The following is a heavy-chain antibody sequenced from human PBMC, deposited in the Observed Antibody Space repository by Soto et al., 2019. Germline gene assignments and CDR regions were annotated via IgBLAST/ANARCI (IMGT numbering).Heavy chain of an antibody. CDR1: GGTFSSYA. CDR3: ARTGTTSYYYYGMDV. CDR2: IIPIFGTA. Sequence: KVSCKASGGTFSSYAISWVRQAPGQGLEWMGGIIPIFGTANYAQKFQGRVTITADESTSTAYMELSSLRSEDTAVYYCARTGTTSYYYYGMDVWGQGTRVTVSS. D-gene: IGHD1-7*01. V-gene: IGHV1-69*01. J-gene: IGHJ6*02.